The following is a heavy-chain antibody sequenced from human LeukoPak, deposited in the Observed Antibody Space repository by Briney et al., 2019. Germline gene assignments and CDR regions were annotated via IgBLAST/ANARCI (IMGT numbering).Heavy chain of an antibody. CDR3: AREVGVRSHDY. CDR1: GFTFSGYS. J-gene: IGHJ4*02. V-gene: IGHV3-21*01. CDR2: ISSSSNYK. D-gene: IGHD1-26*01. Sequence: PGGSLRLSCAASGFTFSGYSMNWVRQAPGKGLEWVSSISSSSNYKYYADSVKGRFTISRDNAKNSLYLQMNSLRAEDTAVYYCAREVGVRSHDYWGQGTLVTVSS.